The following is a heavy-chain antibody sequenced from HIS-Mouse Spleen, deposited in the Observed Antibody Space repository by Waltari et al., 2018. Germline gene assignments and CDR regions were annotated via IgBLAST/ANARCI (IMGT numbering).Heavy chain of an antibody. D-gene: IGHD3-16*01. CDR1: AFTFSSDA. J-gene: IGHJ4*02. V-gene: IGHV3-30*04. CDR2: ISYDGSNK. Sequence: QVQLVESGGGVVQPGRSLRLSFAAPAFTFSSDAMPWVRKAPGKGLEWLAVISYDGSNKYYADSVKGRFTISRDNSKNTLYLQMNSLRAEDTAVYYCARDALRADYWGQGTLVTVSS. CDR3: ARDALRADY.